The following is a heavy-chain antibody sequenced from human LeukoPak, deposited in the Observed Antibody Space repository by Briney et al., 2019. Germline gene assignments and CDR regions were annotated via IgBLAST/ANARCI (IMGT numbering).Heavy chain of an antibody. CDR3: ARLQDYYDTTGSNYYYIDV. CDR1: SDSLNSATYF. V-gene: IGHV4-61*02. Sequence: SETLSLTCSVSSDSLNSATYFWTWIRQPAGKGLEWIGRIHTTGTNYNPSLKSRVTISVDTSRNQFSLNLSSVTAADTAVYYCARLQDYYDTTGSNYYYIDVWGQGTTVAVSS. CDR2: IHTTGT. D-gene: IGHD3-22*01. J-gene: IGHJ6*03.